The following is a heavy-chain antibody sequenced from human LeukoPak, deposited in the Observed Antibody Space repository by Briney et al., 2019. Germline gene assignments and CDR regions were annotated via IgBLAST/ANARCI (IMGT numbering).Heavy chain of an antibody. CDR1: GGSFSGYY. CDR2: INHSGST. CDR3: ARDAHYYDSSGNSARIRAFDI. D-gene: IGHD3-22*01. J-gene: IGHJ3*02. V-gene: IGHV4-34*01. Sequence: SETLSLTCAVYGGSFSGYYWSWIRQPPGKGLEWIGEINHSGSTNYNPSLKSRVTISVDTSKNQFSLKLSSVTAADTAVYYCARDAHYYDSSGNSARIRAFDIWGQGTMVTVSS.